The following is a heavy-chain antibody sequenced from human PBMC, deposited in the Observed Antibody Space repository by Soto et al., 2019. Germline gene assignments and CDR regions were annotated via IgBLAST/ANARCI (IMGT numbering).Heavy chain of an antibody. CDR2: ISSSSSYI. CDR1: GFTFSNYN. Sequence: GGSLRLSCAASGFTFSNYNMNWVRQAPGKGLEWVSSISSSSSYIYYADSVKGRFTISRDNAKNTLYLQMNSLRAEDTAVYYCARGLYSGWHYFDYWGQGTLVTVSS. V-gene: IGHV3-21*01. D-gene: IGHD5-12*01. CDR3: ARGLYSGWHYFDY. J-gene: IGHJ4*02.